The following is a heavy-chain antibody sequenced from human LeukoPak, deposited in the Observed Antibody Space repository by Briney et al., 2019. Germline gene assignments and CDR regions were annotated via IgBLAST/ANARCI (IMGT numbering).Heavy chain of an antibody. D-gene: IGHD3-10*01. CDR1: GGSFSGYY. CDR3: ARVKSRYYGSGSSRDY. J-gene: IGHJ4*02. Sequence: SETLSLTXAVYGGSFSGYYWSWIRQPPGKGLEWIGEINHSGSTNYNPSLKSRVTISVDTSKNQFSLKLSSVTAADTAVYYCARVKSRYYGSGSSRDYWGQGTLVTVSS. V-gene: IGHV4-34*01. CDR2: INHSGST.